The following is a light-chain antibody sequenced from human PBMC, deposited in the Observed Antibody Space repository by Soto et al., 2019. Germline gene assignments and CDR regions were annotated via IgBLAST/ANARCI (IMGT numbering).Light chain of an antibody. CDR1: QSVSSN. Sequence: EIVMTQSPATLSVSPGERATLSCRASQSVSSNLAWYQQKPGQAPRLLIYGASTRATGIPARFSGSGSGTEFTLTISSLQSEDFAVYYCQQRSNWPPERTFGQGTKVDIK. CDR2: GAS. V-gene: IGKV3-15*01. CDR3: QQRSNWPPERT. J-gene: IGKJ1*01.